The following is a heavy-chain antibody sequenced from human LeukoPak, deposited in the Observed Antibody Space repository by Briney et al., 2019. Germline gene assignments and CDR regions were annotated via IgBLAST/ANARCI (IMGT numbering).Heavy chain of an antibody. Sequence: GGSLRLSCAASGFTFDDYAMHSVRQAPGKGLEWVSGISWNSGSIGYADSVKGRFTISRDNAKNSLYLQMNSLRAEDMALYYCAKDAAGTTRGYYFDYWGQGTLVTVSS. V-gene: IGHV3-9*03. CDR1: GFTFDDYA. D-gene: IGHD6-13*01. CDR2: ISWNSGSI. J-gene: IGHJ4*02. CDR3: AKDAAGTTRGYYFDY.